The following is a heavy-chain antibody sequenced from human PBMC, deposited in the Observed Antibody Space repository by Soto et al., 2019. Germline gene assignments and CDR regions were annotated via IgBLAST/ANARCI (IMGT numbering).Heavy chain of an antibody. J-gene: IGHJ2*01. CDR1: GFTFSGSA. CDR2: IRNKINSYAT. CDR3: TTLRGVDGGIGGRYFDL. D-gene: IGHD3-10*01. Sequence: GGSLRLSCAASGFTFSGSAMHWVRQASGKGLEWVGRIRNKINSYATVYAASVKGRFTISRDDSKNSAYLQMNSLKAEDTAIYYRTTLRGVDGGIGGRYFDLWGRGTLVTAPQ. V-gene: IGHV3-73*01.